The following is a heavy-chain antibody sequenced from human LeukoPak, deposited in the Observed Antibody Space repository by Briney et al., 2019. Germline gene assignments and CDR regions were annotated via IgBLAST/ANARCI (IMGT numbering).Heavy chain of an antibody. Sequence: ASETLSLTCTVSGGSISSYYWSWIRQPAGKGLEWIGRIYTSGSTNYNPSLKSRVTMSVDTSKNQFSLKLSSVTAADTAVYYCARDLAYYDFWSGYYSQSYFDYWGQGTLVTVSS. CDR2: IYTSGST. D-gene: IGHD3-3*01. CDR1: GGSISSYY. V-gene: IGHV4-4*07. J-gene: IGHJ4*02. CDR3: ARDLAYYDFWSGYYSQSYFDY.